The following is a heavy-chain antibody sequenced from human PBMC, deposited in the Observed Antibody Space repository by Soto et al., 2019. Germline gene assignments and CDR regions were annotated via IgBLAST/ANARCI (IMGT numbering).Heavy chain of an antibody. CDR2: ISWNGAAT. V-gene: IGHV3-9*01. CDR3: ANLPLYGSGFDC. CDR1: GFTFDDYS. Sequence: EVQLVESGGGLVKPGGSLRLSCAASGFTFDDYSIHWVRQTPGKGLEWVSGISWNGAATGYADSVKGRFTISRDNAKNALYLQMNSLRNEDTAIYYCANLPLYGSGFDCWGPGTLVSVSS. J-gene: IGHJ4*02. D-gene: IGHD3-10*01.